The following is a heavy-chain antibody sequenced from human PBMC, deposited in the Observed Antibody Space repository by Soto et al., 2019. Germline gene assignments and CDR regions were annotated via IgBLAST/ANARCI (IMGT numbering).Heavy chain of an antibody. V-gene: IGHV4-39*01. CDR1: GGSVSSSSYY. Sequence: NPSETLSLTCTVSGGSVSSSSYYWGWIRQPPGKGLEWIGTIYYTGSTSYSPSLKSRVTISVDTSKTQFSLNLKSVTAADTAAYYCAGRRAGDYYFDYWGQGTLVTVSS. CDR3: AGRRAGDYYFDY. CDR2: IYYTGST. J-gene: IGHJ4*02. D-gene: IGHD1-26*01.